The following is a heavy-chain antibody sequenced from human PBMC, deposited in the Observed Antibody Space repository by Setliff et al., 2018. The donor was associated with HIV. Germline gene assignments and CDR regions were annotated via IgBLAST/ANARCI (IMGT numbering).Heavy chain of an antibody. Sequence: PSETLSLTCAVSGASISSSDYFWVWIRQPPGKGLEWIGTVYYTGSTFYNPSLESRVTISVDTSKNQFSLKLSSVTAADTAVYYCARHDGGGWYVRVLATSFDYWGQGTLVTVSS. D-gene: IGHD6-19*01. CDR1: GASISSSDYF. CDR2: VYYTGST. J-gene: IGHJ4*02. CDR3: ARHDGGGWYVRVLATSFDY. V-gene: IGHV4-39*01.